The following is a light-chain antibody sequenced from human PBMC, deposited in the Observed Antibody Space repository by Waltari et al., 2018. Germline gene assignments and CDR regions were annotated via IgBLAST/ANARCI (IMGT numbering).Light chain of an antibody. CDR2: GAS. CDR3: QQYHNWPRGM. J-gene: IGKJ1*01. CDR1: QSIGSH. Sequence: EIVMTQSPVTLSVSPGERVTLSCRARQSIGSHLAWYQQKPGQPPRLLIYGASTRASGIPARFSGSGSETDFTLTISSLQSEDSALYYCQQYHNWPRGMFGQGTKVEFK. V-gene: IGKV3-15*01.